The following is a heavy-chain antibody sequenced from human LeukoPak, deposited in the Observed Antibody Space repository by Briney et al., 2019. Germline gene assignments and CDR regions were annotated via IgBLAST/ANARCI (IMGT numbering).Heavy chain of an antibody. D-gene: IGHD4-11*01. CDR1: GGSISSSSYY. J-gene: IGHJ4*02. CDR3: ATPGVTKGAHRPPEGLT. V-gene: IGHV4-39*01. Sequence: SETLSLTCTVSGGSISSSSYYWGWIRQPPGKGLEWIGSIYYSGSTYYNPSLKSRVTISVDTSKNQFSLKLSSVTAADTAVYYCATPGVTKGAHRPPEGLTWGQGTLVTVSS. CDR2: IYYSGST.